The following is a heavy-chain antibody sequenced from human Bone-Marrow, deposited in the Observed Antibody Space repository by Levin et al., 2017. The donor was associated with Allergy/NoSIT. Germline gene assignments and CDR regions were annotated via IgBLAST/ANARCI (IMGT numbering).Heavy chain of an antibody. D-gene: IGHD2-15*01. CDR2: IYGSGST. CDR3: AKVVVTVDREVLGWFDP. J-gene: IGHJ5*02. CDR1: GDSISSHY. V-gene: IGHV4-4*07. Sequence: SETLSLTCTVSGDSISSHYWTWVRQPAGKGLEWIGRIYGSGSTLYSPSLKGRISMSVDTSRNQFSLSLHSVTAAATGVYYCAKVVVTVDREVLGWFDPWGQGTLVTVSS.